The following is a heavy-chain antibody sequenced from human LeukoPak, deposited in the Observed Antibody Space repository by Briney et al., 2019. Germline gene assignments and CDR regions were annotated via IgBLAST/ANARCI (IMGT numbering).Heavy chain of an antibody. V-gene: IGHV3-30*03. Sequence: PGGSLRLSCAASGFTFSSYGMHWVRQAPGKGLEWVAVISYHGSDKFYADSVKGRLTISRDNSKNTLFLQMNSLGADDTAVYYCAAQPCSVGRCYLDYWGQGTLVTVSS. D-gene: IGHD2-15*01. CDR3: AAQPCSVGRCYLDY. CDR1: GFTFSSYG. CDR2: ISYHGSDK. J-gene: IGHJ4*02.